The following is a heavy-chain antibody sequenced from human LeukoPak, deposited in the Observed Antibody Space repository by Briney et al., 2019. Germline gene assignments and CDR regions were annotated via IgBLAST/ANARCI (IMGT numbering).Heavy chain of an antibody. CDR1: GFTFTNAW. CDR2: IKSKTDGETT. J-gene: IGHJ4*02. Sequence: GGSLRLYCVDSGFTFTNAWMSWVRQSPGKGLEWIGRIKSKTDGETTNYAEPVRGRFTISRDDSKSAVYLQMNSLKIEDTAVYYCTTDLGTYYHGSQRLIPIDYWGQGTLATVSS. D-gene: IGHD3-10*01. CDR3: TTDLGTYYHGSQRLIPIDY. V-gene: IGHV3-15*01.